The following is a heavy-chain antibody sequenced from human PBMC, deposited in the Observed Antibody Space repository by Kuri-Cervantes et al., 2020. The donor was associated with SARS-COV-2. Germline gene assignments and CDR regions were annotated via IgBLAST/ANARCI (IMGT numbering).Heavy chain of an antibody. J-gene: IGHJ3*02. D-gene: IGHD2-2*01. Sequence: GESLKISCAASGFTFRRYAMSWVRQAPGKGLEWVSAISGSGGSTYYADSVKGRFTISRDNSKNTLYLQMNSLRAEDTAVYYCAKDYCSSTSCSLYDAFDIWGQGTMVTVSS. CDR1: GFTFRRYA. V-gene: IGHV3-23*01. CDR2: ISGSGGST. CDR3: AKDYCSSTSCSLYDAFDI.